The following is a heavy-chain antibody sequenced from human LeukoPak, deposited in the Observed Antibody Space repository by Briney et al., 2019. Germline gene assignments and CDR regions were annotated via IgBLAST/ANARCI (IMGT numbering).Heavy chain of an antibody. J-gene: IGHJ4*02. Sequence: GGSLRLSCAGSGFTFNTSAMSWVRQAPGKGLEWVAVIAYDGSRAFYADSVKGRFTISRDNSKNTMSVQMDDLRAEDTAVYYCTRYNNDHFDYWGQGTLVTVSS. V-gene: IGHV3-33*08. CDR1: GFTFNTSA. CDR3: TRYNNDHFDY. D-gene: IGHD1-14*01. CDR2: IAYDGSRA.